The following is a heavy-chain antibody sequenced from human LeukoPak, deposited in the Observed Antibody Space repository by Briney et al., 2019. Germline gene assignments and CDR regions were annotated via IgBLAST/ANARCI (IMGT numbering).Heavy chain of an antibody. J-gene: IGHJ5*02. Sequence: SVQVSCKASGGTFSSYAISWVRQAPGQGLEWMGGIIPIFGTANYAQKFQGRVTITTDESTSTAYMELSSLRSEDTAVYYCARLIGGTIFGVVRNNWFDPWGQGTLVTVSS. D-gene: IGHD3-3*01. CDR3: ARLIGGTIFGVVRNNWFDP. CDR1: GGTFSSYA. CDR2: IIPIFGTA. V-gene: IGHV1-69*05.